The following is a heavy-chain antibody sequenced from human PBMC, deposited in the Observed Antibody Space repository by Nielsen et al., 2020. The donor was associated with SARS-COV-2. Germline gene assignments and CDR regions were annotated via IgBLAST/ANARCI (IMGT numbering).Heavy chain of an antibody. CDR3: ARRWSNYDPFDY. D-gene: IGHD1-26*01. CDR1: GGSISSGDYF. Sequence: SETLPLTCTVSGGSISSGDYFWSWIRQPPGKGLEGIGYTHYSGSTYHNPSLTSRVIISIDTSKNQFSLKLNSVTPADTAVYYCARRWSNYDPFDYWGQGSLVTVSS. CDR2: THYSGST. J-gene: IGHJ4*02. V-gene: IGHV4-30-4*02.